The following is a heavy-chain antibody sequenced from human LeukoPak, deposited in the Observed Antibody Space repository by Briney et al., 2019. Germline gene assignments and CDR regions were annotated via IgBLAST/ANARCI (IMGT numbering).Heavy chain of an antibody. CDR3: AKSAPYYYDSSGYRHFDY. D-gene: IGHD3-22*01. V-gene: IGHV3-23*01. CDR2: ISGSGGST. Sequence: GGSLRLSCAASGFTFSSYAMSWVRQAPGKGLEWVSAISGSGGSTYYADSVKGRFTISRENSKNTLYLQMNSLRAEDTAVYYCAKSAPYYYDSSGYRHFDYWGQGTLVTVSS. J-gene: IGHJ4*02. CDR1: GFTFSSYA.